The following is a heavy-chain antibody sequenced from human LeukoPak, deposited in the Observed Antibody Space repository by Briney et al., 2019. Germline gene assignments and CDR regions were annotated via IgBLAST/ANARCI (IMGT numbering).Heavy chain of an antibody. CDR2: IIPIFGTA. D-gene: IGHD1-20*01. CDR3: ARANWNGPNIEYYYYYMDV. CDR1: GGTFSSYA. Sequence: SVKVSCKASGGTFSSYAISWVRQAPGQGLEWMGGIIPIFGTANYAQKFQGRVTTTADESTSTAYMELSSLRSEDTAVYYCARANWNGPNIEYYYYYMDVWGKGTTVTVSS. J-gene: IGHJ6*03. V-gene: IGHV1-69*01.